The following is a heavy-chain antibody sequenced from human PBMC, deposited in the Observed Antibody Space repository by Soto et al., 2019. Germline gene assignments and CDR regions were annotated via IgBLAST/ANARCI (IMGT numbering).Heavy chain of an antibody. CDR3: ARGRYGDY. D-gene: IGHD1-1*01. CDR1: GYTFTTYG. J-gene: IGHJ4*02. CDR2: ISAHNGNT. V-gene: IGHV1-18*01. Sequence: QVHLVQSGAEVKKPGASVKVSCKGSGYTFTTYGITWVRQAPGQGLEWMGWISAHNGNTNYAQKLQGRVTETRETSTSTAYMELRKLRSDDTAVYYCARGRYGDYWGQGALVTVSS.